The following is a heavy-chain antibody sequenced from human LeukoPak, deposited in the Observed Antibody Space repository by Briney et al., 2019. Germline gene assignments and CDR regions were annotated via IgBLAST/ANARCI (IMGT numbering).Heavy chain of an antibody. CDR1: GFTVGSYG. CDR2: ISYDGTNK. CDR3: VKGSSQIISGYITPFDD. J-gene: IGHJ4*02. V-gene: IGHV3-30*18. Sequence: PGGSLRLSCAASGFTVGSYGMHWVRQAPGKGLEWVAVISYDGTNKYYADSVKGRFTFSRDNSKNTLYLQMNSLRAEDTGVYYCVKGSSQIISGYITPFDDWGQGTLVTVS. D-gene: IGHD3-22*01.